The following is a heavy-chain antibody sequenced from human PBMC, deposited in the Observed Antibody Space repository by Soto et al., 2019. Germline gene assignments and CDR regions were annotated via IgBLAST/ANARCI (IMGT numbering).Heavy chain of an antibody. CDR1: GFTFSSYA. J-gene: IGHJ6*02. D-gene: IGHD2-15*01. CDR2: ISGSGGST. V-gene: IGHV3-23*01. CDR3: ANRFSSCCYSRRVV. Sequence: LRLSCAASGFTFSSYAMSWVRQAPGKGLEWVSAISGSGGSTYYADSVKGRFTISRDNSKNTLYLQMDSLRAEDTAVYYCANRFSSCCYSRRVVCGQGKTVTVAS.